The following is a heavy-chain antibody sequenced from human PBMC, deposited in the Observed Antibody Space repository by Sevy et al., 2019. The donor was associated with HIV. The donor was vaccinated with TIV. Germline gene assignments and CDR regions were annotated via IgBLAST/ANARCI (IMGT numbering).Heavy chain of an antibody. V-gene: IGHV4-34*01. J-gene: IGHJ4*02. D-gene: IGHD3-22*01. CDR3: ARGRGYYDSSGYYGNYFDY. CDR2: INHSGST. Sequence: SETLSLTCAVYGGSFSGYYWSWIRQPPGKGLEWIGEINHSGSTNYNPSLKSRVTISVDTSKNQFSLKLSSVTAADTAVYYCARGRGYYDSSGYYGNYFDYWGQGTLVTVSS. CDR1: GGSFSGYY.